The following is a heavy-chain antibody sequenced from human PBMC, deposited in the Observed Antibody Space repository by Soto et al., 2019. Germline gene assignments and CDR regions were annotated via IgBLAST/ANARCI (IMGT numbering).Heavy chain of an antibody. CDR2: IYHSGST. D-gene: IGHD3-3*01. J-gene: IGHJ4*02. CDR3: ARGGYYDFWSGYQKEGFDY. V-gene: IGHV4-4*02. CDR1: GASISSSNW. Sequence: ETLCLTGSVSGASISSSNWWSWVRQPPGKGLEWIGEIYHSGSTNYNPSLKSRVTISVDTSKNQFSLKLSSVTAEDTAVYYCARGGYYDFWSGYQKEGFDYWGQGTLVTVYS.